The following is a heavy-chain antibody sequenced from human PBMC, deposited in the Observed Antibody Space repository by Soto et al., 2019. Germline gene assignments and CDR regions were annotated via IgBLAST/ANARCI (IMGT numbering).Heavy chain of an antibody. V-gene: IGHV4-61*01. CDR3: AYYDSSGHSNWFDP. CDR1: GCAVSSGSYY. D-gene: IGHD3-22*01. J-gene: IGHJ5*02. CDR2: IYYSGST. Sequence: SGTLSLTCTVSGCAVSSGSYYWSWILQPPGKGLEWIGYIYYSGSTNYNPSLKSRVTISVDTSKNQFSLKLSSVTAADTAVYYCAYYDSSGHSNWFDPWGQGTLVTVSS.